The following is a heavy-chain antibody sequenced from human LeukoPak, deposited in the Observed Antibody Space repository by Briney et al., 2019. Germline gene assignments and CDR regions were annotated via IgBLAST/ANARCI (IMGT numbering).Heavy chain of an antibody. Sequence: ASVKVSCKVSGYTLNELSIHWVRQADGKGLEWMGGFDPEYGETVYAQKFQGRVTMAEDTSTDTAYMELSSLRSEDTAVYYCAPLDFWVPSTWGQGTLVTVSS. CDR2: FDPEYGET. CDR1: GYTLNELS. CDR3: APLDFWVPST. J-gene: IGHJ5*02. V-gene: IGHV1-24*01. D-gene: IGHD3-3*01.